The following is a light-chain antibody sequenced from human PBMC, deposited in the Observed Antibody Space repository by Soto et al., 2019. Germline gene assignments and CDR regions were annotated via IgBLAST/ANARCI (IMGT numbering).Light chain of an antibody. V-gene: IGLV2-23*02. CDR1: SSDVGSYNL. CDR2: EVN. CDR3: CSYAGIRV. J-gene: IGLJ1*01. Sequence: QSALTQPASVSGSAGQSITISCTGTSSDVGSYNLVSWYQQYSGKAPKLLIYEVNKRPSGVSNRFSGSKSGNTASLTISGLQAEDEADYYCCSYAGIRVFGTGTKV.